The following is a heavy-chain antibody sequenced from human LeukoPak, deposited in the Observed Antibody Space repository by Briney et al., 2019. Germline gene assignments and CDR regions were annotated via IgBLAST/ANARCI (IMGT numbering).Heavy chain of an antibody. J-gene: IGHJ6*02. Sequence: GGSLRLSSAASGFTFSSYEMNWVRQAPGKGLEWVSYISSSGSTIYYADSVKGRFTISRDNAKNSLYLQMNSLRAEDTAVYYCARARYYYYGMDVWGQGTTVTVS. V-gene: IGHV3-48*03. CDR1: GFTFSSYE. CDR2: ISSSGSTI. CDR3: ARARYYYYGMDV.